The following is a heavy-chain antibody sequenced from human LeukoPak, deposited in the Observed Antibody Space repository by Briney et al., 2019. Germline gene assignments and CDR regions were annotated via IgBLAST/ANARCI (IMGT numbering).Heavy chain of an antibody. D-gene: IGHD3-10*01. V-gene: IGHV3-74*01. CDR1: GFDLSAYW. Sequence: GGSLRLSCAASGFDLSAYWMHWVRQVPGKGLVWVSRKSSDGSNTNYADSVKGRFTVSRDNAKNTLYLQMNSLRVEDTAVYYCAKGRGPYGWFDPWGQGTLVTVPS. J-gene: IGHJ5*02. CDR3: AKGRGPYGWFDP. CDR2: KSSDGSNT.